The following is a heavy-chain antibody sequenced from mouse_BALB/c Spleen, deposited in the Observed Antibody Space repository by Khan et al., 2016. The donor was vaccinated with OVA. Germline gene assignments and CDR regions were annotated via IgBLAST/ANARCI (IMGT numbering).Heavy chain of an antibody. Sequence: QVQLKQSGPGLLQPSQCLSITCTVSGFSLTTYGVHWVRQSPGKGLEWLGLIWSGENTDYNTAFISRLSISKDNSKSHVFFKMNSLQADDTAIYYCARNSYMYDFTYWGQGTLVTVSA. J-gene: IGHJ3*01. D-gene: IGHD2-14*01. CDR1: GFSLTTYG. CDR3: ARNSYMYDFTY. V-gene: IGHV2-4-1*01. CDR2: IWSGENT.